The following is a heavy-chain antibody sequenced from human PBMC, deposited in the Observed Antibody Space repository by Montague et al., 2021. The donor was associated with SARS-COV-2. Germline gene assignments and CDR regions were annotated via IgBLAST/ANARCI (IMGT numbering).Heavy chain of an antibody. CDR2: LFYSGSS. V-gene: IGHV4-39*01. CDR1: GGSISSSNYY. CDR3: VAEWLAIYYFDL. Sequence: SETLSLTCTVAGGSISSSNYYWGWIRQPPGKGLEWIGSLFYSGSSFYNPSLKSRVTISVDTSKNQFSLRLSSVTAADTAVYYCVAEWLAIYYFDLEGQGTRGTV. D-gene: IGHD6-19*01. J-gene: IGHJ4*02.